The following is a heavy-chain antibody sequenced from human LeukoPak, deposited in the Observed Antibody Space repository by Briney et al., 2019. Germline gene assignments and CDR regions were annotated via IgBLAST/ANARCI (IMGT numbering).Heavy chain of an antibody. CDR1: GFSNSDFY. CDR3: ARAAHQQAALDF. D-gene: IGHD2-2*01. Sequence: PGGSLRLSCAASGFSNSDFYMNWVRQAPGKGLEWVSYISSTRGYTNYADSVKGRFTISRDNAKNSLYLQMDSLRVEDTAVYYCARAAHQQAALDFWGQGALVTVST. CDR2: ISSTRGYT. V-gene: IGHV3-11*06. J-gene: IGHJ4*02.